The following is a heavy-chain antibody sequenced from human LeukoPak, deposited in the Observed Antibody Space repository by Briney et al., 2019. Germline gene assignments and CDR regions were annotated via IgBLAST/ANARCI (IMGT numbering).Heavy chain of an antibody. CDR3: ASAYGGSRVFDY. V-gene: IGHV3-30*03. CDR2: ISYDGSNK. Sequence: PGGSLRLSCVASGFTFSSYGMHWVRQAPGKGLEWVAIISYDGSNKFYADSVKGRFTISRDNSKNTLYLQMNSLRAEDTAVYYCASAYGGSRVFDYWGQGTLVTVSS. CDR1: GFTFSSYG. D-gene: IGHD4-23*01. J-gene: IGHJ4*02.